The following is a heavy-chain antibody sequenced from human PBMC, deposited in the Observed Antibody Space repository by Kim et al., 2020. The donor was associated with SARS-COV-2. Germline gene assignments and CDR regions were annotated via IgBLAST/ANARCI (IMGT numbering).Heavy chain of an antibody. CDR3: ARDAHDYGDYDGAFDI. CDR2: ISAYNGNT. J-gene: IGHJ3*02. V-gene: IGHV1-18*01. Sequence: ASVKVSCKASGYTFTTYGISWVRQAPGQGLEWMGWISAYNGNTNYAQKLQDRVTVTTDTSTSTAYMELRSLRSDDTAVYYCARDAHDYGDYDGAFDIWGQGTMVTVSS. CDR1: GYTFTTYG. D-gene: IGHD4-17*01.